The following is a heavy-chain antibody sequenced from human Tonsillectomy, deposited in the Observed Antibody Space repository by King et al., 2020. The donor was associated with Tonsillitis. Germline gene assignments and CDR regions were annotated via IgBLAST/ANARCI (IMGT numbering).Heavy chain of an antibody. CDR3: ARAEGILLWPHHYDY. J-gene: IGHJ4*02. CDR1: GYSISSGYY. Sequence: QLQESGPGLVKPSETLSLTCAVSGYSISSGYYWGWIRQPPGKGLEWIGSIYHSGSTYYNPSLKSPVTILVDTSKNQFSLKLRSVTAADTAVYVCARAEGILLWPHHYDYWGQGTLVTVSS. CDR2: IYHSGST. D-gene: IGHD3-10*01. V-gene: IGHV4-38-2*01.